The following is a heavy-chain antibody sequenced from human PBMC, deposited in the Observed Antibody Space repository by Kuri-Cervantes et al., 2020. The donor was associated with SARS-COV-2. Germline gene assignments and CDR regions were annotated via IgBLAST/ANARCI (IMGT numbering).Heavy chain of an antibody. CDR2: ISSSGSTI. Sequence: GESLKISCAASGFTFSSYSMNWVRQAPGKGLEWVSYISSSGSTIYYADSVKGRFTISRDNAKNSLYLQMNSLRAEDTAVYYCAREAVATDYWGQGTLVTVSS. CDR3: AREAVATDY. D-gene: IGHD6-19*01. CDR1: GFTFSSYS. V-gene: IGHV3-48*04. J-gene: IGHJ4*02.